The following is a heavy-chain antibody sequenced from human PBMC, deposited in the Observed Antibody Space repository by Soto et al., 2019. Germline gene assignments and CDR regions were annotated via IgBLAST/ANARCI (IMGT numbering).Heavy chain of an antibody. CDR3: ARDGLVVVAATGGFFAYYYYGMDV. D-gene: IGHD2-15*01. Sequence: QVQLVESGGGVVQPGRSLRLSCAASGFTFSSYGMHWVRQAPGKGLEWVAVIWYDGSNKYYADSVKGRFTISRDNSKNTLYLQMNSLRDEDTAVYYCARDGLVVVAATGGFFAYYYYGMDVWGQGTTVTVSS. V-gene: IGHV3-33*01. CDR1: GFTFSSYG. J-gene: IGHJ6*02. CDR2: IWYDGSNK.